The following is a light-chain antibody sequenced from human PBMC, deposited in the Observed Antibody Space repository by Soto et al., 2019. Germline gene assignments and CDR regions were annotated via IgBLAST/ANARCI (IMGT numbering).Light chain of an antibody. CDR3: QQYGSSPRT. CDR2: GAS. V-gene: IGKV3-20*01. Sequence: EVMLWQSPGTLSLSTGERATLSCRASQSVTNNQLAWFRQKPGQAPRLLIYGASSRATGIPDRFSGSGSGTDFTLTISRLEPEDFAVYYCQQYGSSPRTFGQGTKV. CDR1: QSVTNNQ. J-gene: IGKJ1*01.